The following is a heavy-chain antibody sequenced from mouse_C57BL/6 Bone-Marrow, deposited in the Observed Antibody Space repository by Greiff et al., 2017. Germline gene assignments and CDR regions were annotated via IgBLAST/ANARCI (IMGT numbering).Heavy chain of an antibody. CDR1: GYTFTNYW. J-gene: IGHJ4*01. CDR3: AIIYYGDAMDY. CDR2: IYPGGGYT. D-gene: IGHD2-1*01. V-gene: IGHV1-63*01. Sequence: QVQLKESGAELVRPGTSVKMSCKASGYTFTNYWIGWAKQRPGHGLEWIGDIYPGGGYTNYNEKFKGKATLTADKSSSTAYMQFSSLTSEDSAIYYCAIIYYGDAMDYWGQGTSVTVSS.